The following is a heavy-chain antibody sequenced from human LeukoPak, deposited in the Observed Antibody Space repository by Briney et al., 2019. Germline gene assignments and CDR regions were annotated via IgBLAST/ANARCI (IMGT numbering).Heavy chain of an antibody. V-gene: IGHV1-46*01. D-gene: IGHD6-19*01. CDR2: INPSGGST. J-gene: IGHJ4*02. CDR3: ARAPPEWLVLNY. Sequence: APVKVSCKASGYTFTSYYMHWVRQAPGQGLEWMGIINPSGGSTSYAQKFQGRVTMTRDMSTSTVYMELSSLRSEDTAVYYCARAPPEWLVLNYWGQGTLVTVSS. CDR1: GYTFTSYY.